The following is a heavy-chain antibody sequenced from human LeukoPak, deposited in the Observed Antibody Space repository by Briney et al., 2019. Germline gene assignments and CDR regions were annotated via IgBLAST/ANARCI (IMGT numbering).Heavy chain of an antibody. D-gene: IGHD3/OR15-3a*01. Sequence: GGSLRLSCGVSGFTFVSHAMNWVRQAPGKGLEWISFINHGGSIVYFADSVKGRFATSRDNAKNSLYLQINSVGADDTAVYYCARDQDWAFDYWGQGTLVTVSS. V-gene: IGHV3-48*03. CDR2: INHGGSIV. J-gene: IGHJ4*02. CDR1: GFTFVSHA. CDR3: ARDQDWAFDY.